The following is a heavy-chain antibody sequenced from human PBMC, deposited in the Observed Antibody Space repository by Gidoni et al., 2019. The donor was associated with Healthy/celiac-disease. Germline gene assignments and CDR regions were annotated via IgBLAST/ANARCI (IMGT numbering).Heavy chain of an antibody. CDR1: GYTCTGYY. D-gene: IGHD6-19*01. V-gene: IGHV1-2*02. CDR2: INTKSAGT. J-gene: IGHJ4*02. CDR3: ARPLYPYSSGWPDY. Sequence: QVQLVQAGAEVKKTGASVKVSCKASGYTCTGYYMHWVRQATGQGLEWMGWINTKSAGTNYAQKFQARVTMTRDTSITTAYMELSRLRSDDTAVYYCARPLYPYSSGWPDYWGQGTLVTVSS.